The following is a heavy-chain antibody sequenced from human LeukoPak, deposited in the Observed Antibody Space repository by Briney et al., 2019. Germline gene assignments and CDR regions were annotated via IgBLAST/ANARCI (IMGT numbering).Heavy chain of an antibody. D-gene: IGHD5-18*01. CDR3: ATETSGGAGDTAMAMSFDY. CDR1: GYTFTSYY. V-gene: IGHV1-24*01. Sequence: ASVKVSCKASGYTFTSYYMHWVRQAPGKGLEWMGGFDPRDGETIYAQKFQGRVTMTEDTSTDTAYMELSSLISEDTAVYYCATETSGGAGDTAMAMSFDYWGQGTLVTVSS. J-gene: IGHJ4*02. CDR2: FDPRDGET.